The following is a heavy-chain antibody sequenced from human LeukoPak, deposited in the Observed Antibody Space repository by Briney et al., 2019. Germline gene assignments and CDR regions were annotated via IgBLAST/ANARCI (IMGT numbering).Heavy chain of an antibody. Sequence: ASVKVSCKASGGTFSSYAISWVRQAPGQGLEWMGWISGYNGNTNYAQKFQDRITMTADKSTTTVYMEVKSLRSDDTAVYYCARTHDFWSARKGDYFDPWGQGTLVTVSS. CDR2: ISGYNGNT. J-gene: IGHJ4*02. CDR1: GGTFSSYA. V-gene: IGHV1-18*01. CDR3: ARTHDFWSARKGDYFDP. D-gene: IGHD3-3*01.